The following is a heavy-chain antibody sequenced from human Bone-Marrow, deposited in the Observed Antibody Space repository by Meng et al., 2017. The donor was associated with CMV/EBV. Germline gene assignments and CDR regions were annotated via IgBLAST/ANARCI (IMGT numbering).Heavy chain of an antibody. D-gene: IGHD5-24*01. CDR3: AKYGDGYNCDY. CDR1: GFTFSSYA. Sequence: GGSLRLSCAASGFTFSSYAMSWVRQAPGKGLDWVSSISGSGGSTYYADSVKGRFTISRDNSKNTLYLQMNSLRAEDTAVYYCAKYGDGYNCDYWGQRTLVTVSS. J-gene: IGHJ4*02. V-gene: IGHV3-23*01. CDR2: ISGSGGST.